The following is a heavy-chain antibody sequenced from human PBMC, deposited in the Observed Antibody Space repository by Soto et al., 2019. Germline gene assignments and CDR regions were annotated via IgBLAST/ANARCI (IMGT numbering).Heavy chain of an antibody. CDR1: GYTFTDYY. CDR2: INPNSGDT. D-gene: IGHD3-22*01. Sequence: GASVKVSCKASGYTFTDYYLHWVRQAPGQGLEWMGWINPNSGDTIYAQKFQGRVTLTRDTSISTAYMELSRLRSDDTAVYYCARRKAGYYDSSGSGAFDIWRQGTMVTVSS. CDR3: ARRKAGYYDSSGSGAFDI. J-gene: IGHJ3*02. V-gene: IGHV1-2*02.